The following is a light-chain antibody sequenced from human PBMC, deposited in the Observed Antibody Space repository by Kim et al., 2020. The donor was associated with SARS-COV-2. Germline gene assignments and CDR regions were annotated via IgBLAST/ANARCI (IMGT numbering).Light chain of an antibody. CDR1: QSVSSNF. Sequence: ENVLTQSPGTLSLSPGERATLSCRASQSVSSNFVAWYQKKAGQAPRLVIYSATSRASGIPARFSGSGSGTVFTFTISTLEPEQFAVYYCPQYATAPETFVHGTKVDIK. J-gene: IGKJ1*01. V-gene: IGKV3-20*01. CDR3: PQYATAPET. CDR2: SAT.